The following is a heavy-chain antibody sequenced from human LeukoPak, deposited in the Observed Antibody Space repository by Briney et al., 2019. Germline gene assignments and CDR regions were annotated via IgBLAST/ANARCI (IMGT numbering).Heavy chain of an antibody. CDR3: ARVKWLRSYYYYYGMDV. Sequence: SETLSLTCAVYGGSFGGYYWSWIRQPPGKGLEWIGEINHSGSTNYNPSLKSRVTISVDTSKNQFSLKLSSVTAADTAVYYCARVKWLRSYYYYYGMDVWGQGTTVTVSS. CDR1: GGSFGGYY. CDR2: INHSGST. D-gene: IGHD5-12*01. V-gene: IGHV4-34*01. J-gene: IGHJ6*02.